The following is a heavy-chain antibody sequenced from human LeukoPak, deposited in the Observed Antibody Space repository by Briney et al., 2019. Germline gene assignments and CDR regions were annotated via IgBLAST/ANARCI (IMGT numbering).Heavy chain of an antibody. J-gene: IGHJ4*02. CDR3: ARAKWSSSSRGSSYFDY. D-gene: IGHD6-6*01. Sequence: GASVKVSCKTSGYTFTTYGINWVRQAPGQGLEWMGWISGYNGNTNSAQKVQGRITMTTDTSTSTAYMELRSLRSDDTAVYYCARAKWSSSSRGSSYFDYWGQGTLVTVSS. V-gene: IGHV1-18*01. CDR2: ISGYNGNT. CDR1: GYTFTTYG.